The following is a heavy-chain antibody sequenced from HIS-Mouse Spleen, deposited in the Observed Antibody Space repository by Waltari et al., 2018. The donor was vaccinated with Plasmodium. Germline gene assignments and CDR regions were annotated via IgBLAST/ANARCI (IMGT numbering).Heavy chain of an antibody. V-gene: IGHV3-30*18. D-gene: IGHD3-16*01. CDR3: AKAQGVINFDY. Sequence: QVQLVESGGGVVQPGRSLRLSCAASGFTFSSYGVNWVRQAPGKGLEGVAVISYDGSNKYYADSVKGRFTISRDNSKNTLYLQMNSLRAEDTAVYYCAKAQGVINFDYWGQGTLVTVSS. CDR2: ISYDGSNK. J-gene: IGHJ4*02. CDR1: GFTFSSYG.